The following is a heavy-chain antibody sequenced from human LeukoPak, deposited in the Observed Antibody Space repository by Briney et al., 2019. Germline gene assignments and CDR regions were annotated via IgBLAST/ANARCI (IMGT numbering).Heavy chain of an antibody. D-gene: IGHD2-15*01. CDR1: GLTFRKSW. CDR2: IKSDGSET. J-gene: IGHJ4*02. Sequence: GGSLRLSCAASGLTFRKSWMSWVRQAPGKGLEWIAIIKSDGSETIYVDSVRGRFTISRDNAKNSLHLQMSSLKVEDTAVYFCASGTGWPIESRGQGTQVIVSS. V-gene: IGHV3-7*01. CDR3: ASGTGWPIES.